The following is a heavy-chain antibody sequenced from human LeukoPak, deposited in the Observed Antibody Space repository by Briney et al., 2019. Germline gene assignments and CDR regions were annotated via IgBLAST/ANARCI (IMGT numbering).Heavy chain of an antibody. CDR1: GYTFTGYY. Sequence: ASVKVSCKASGYTFTGYYMHWVRQAPGQGLEWMGWINPNSGGTNYAQKFQGRVTMTRDTSISTAYMELSRLRSDDTAVYYCANGLGYYDSSGYSAYWGQGTLVTVSS. CDR2: INPNSGGT. V-gene: IGHV1-2*02. CDR3: ANGLGYYDSSGYSAY. J-gene: IGHJ4*02. D-gene: IGHD3-22*01.